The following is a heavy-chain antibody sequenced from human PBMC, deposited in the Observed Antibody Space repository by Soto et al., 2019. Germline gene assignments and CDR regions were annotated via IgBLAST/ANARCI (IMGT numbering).Heavy chain of an antibody. V-gene: IGHV3-15*07. J-gene: IGHJ4*02. Sequence: EVQLEESGGGLIKPGESLTLSCAASDFILSDAWMKWVRQAPGKGLEWVGRIKSKEHEGITDYAAPLKGRFTILRDDSKNTLYLQMNSLQSEDTAMYYFASYRDSSGLRRYDYWGQGALVTVSS. CDR2: IKSKEHEGIT. CDR1: DFILSDAW. D-gene: IGHD3-22*01. CDR3: ASYRDSSGLRRYDY.